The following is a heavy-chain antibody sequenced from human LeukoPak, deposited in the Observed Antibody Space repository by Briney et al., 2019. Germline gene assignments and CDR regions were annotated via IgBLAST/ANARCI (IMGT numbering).Heavy chain of an antibody. J-gene: IGHJ6*02. CDR1: GFTFDDYA. CDR3: AKDIGSSRYYGMDV. D-gene: IGHD6-6*01. V-gene: IGHV3-9*01. Sequence: PGGSLRLSCAAFGFTFDDYAMHWVRQAPGKGLEWVSGISWNSGSIGYADSVKGRFTISRDNAKNSLYLQMNSLRAEDTALYYCAKDIGSSRYYGMDVWGQGTTVTVSS. CDR2: ISWNSGSI.